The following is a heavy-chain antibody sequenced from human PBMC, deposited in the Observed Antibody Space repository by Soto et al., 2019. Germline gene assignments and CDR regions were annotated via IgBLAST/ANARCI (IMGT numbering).Heavy chain of an antibody. D-gene: IGHD3-10*01. CDR3: ARDRGGSGTMRWWFDP. CDR1: GDTISTGGYS. CDR2: MYHSGST. V-gene: IGHV4-30-2*01. J-gene: IGHJ5*02. Sequence: SETLSLTCDVSGDTISTGGYSWSWIRQPPGKGLEWIGYMYHSGSTYYNPSLKSRVTISVDKSKNQFSLKLSSVTAADTAVYYCARDRGGSGTMRWWFDPWGQGTLVTVSS.